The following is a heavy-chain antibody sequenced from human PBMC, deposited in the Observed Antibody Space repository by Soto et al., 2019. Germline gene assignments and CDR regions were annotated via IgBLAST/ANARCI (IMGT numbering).Heavy chain of an antibody. V-gene: IGHV3-72*01. CDR3: ARDTGGSYDY. J-gene: IGHJ4*02. CDR1: GFSFSDYY. D-gene: IGHD1-26*01. Sequence: EVQLVESGGGLVQPGGSLRLSCAASGFSFSDYYMDWVRQVPGKGLEWVGRTRNKANSYTAEYAPSVKGRFSISRHDSEDSMYLQMNSPKTEDTAVYYCARDTGGSYDYWGQGALVTVSS. CDR2: TRNKANSYTA.